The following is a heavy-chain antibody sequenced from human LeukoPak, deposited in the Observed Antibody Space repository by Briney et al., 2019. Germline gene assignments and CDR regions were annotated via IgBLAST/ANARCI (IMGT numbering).Heavy chain of an antibody. CDR3: ARLGSNYFYYTMDV. J-gene: IGHJ6*02. Sequence: GESLKISCKGSGYSFTSSWIGWVRQMPGKGLEWMGTVYAGDSDTRYSPSFQGRVTMSADKSTSTAFLQWRSLKASDTAMYYCARLGSNYFYYTMDVWGQGTAVTVSS. V-gene: IGHV5-51*01. CDR2: VYAGDSDT. CDR1: GYSFTSSW. D-gene: IGHD3/OR15-3a*01.